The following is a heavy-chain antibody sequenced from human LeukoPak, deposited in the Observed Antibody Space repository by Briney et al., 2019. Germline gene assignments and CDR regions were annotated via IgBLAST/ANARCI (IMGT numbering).Heavy chain of an antibody. Sequence: SETLSLTCTVSGDSISSYYWSWIRQPPGKGLEWIGYSYHTGSTNYNPSLKSRVTIPVDTSKNQFSLKLSSVTAGDTAVYYCATGYSSTWYYFDYWGQGTLVTVSS. CDR1: GDSISSYY. J-gene: IGHJ4*02. CDR3: ATGYSSTWYYFDY. V-gene: IGHV4-59*01. CDR2: SYHTGST. D-gene: IGHD6-13*01.